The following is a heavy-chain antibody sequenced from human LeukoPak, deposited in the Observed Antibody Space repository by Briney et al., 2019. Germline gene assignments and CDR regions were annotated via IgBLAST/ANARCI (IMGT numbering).Heavy chain of an antibody. CDR2: IDSSGSYM. D-gene: IGHD3-22*01. Sequence: GGSLRLSCAASRFTLSTYSMNWVRQAPGKGLEWVSSIDSSGSYMYYADSVKGRFTISRDNAKNSPYLQMNSLRVEDTAVYYCARDRGYSGRSRYYPYYFDSWGQGTLVTVSS. V-gene: IGHV3-21*01. CDR3: ARDRGYSGRSRYYPYYFDS. CDR1: RFTLSTYS. J-gene: IGHJ4*02.